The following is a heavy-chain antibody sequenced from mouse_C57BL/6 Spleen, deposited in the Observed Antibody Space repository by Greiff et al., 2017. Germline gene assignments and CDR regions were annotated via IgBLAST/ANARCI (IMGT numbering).Heavy chain of an antibody. V-gene: IGHV5-4*03. CDR3: ARGGSRKEYYAMDY. CDR1: GFTFSSYA. Sequence: EVKVEESGGGLVKPGGSLKLSCAASGFTFSSYAMSWVRQTPEKRLEWVATISDGGSYTYYPDNVKGRFTISRDNAKNNLYLQMSHLKSEDTAMYYCARGGSRKEYYAMDYWGQGTSVTVSS. J-gene: IGHJ4*01. CDR2: ISDGGSYT. D-gene: IGHD1-1*01.